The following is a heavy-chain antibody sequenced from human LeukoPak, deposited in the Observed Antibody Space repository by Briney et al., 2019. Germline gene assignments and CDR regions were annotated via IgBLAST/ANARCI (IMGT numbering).Heavy chain of an antibody. CDR3: ARDQEYSGSYYRYFDF. Sequence: SETLSLTCGVSGGSITTTNFWSWVRQPPGGGLEWIGKYSLRGRTQYNPSLKSRVNISIDESKNHLYLSLASVTAADTAVYYCARDQEYSGSYYRYFDFWGQGALLTVSS. D-gene: IGHD1-26*01. CDR2: YSLRGRT. J-gene: IGHJ4*02. V-gene: IGHV4-4*02. CDR1: GGSITTTNF.